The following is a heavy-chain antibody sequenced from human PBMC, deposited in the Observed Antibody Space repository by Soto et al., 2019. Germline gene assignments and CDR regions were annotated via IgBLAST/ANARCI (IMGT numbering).Heavy chain of an antibody. CDR1: GVSFSGYS. J-gene: IGHJ6*03. CDR2: INHGGST. CDR3: ARGPRNYHYYFYMDV. V-gene: IGHV4-34*01. Sequence: TSETLSLTCAVSGVSFSGYSWIWIRQPPGKGLEWIGEINHGGSTYFSPSLVGRVTLSIDTSKNRFSLSLSSVAAADTAVYYCARGPRNYHYYFYMDVWGKGTTVTVSS.